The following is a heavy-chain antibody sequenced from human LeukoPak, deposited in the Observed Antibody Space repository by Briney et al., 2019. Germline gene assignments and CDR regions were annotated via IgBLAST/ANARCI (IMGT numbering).Heavy chain of an antibody. D-gene: IGHD2-15*01. Sequence: GASVRVSCKASGYTFTGYYMHWVRQAPGQGLEWMGWINPNSGGTNYAQKFQGRVTMTRDTSISTAYMELSRLRSDDTAMYYCARGNIVVVVAATVGPSPYAFDIWGQGTMVTVSS. CDR3: ARGNIVVVVAATVGPSPYAFDI. V-gene: IGHV1-2*02. CDR1: GYTFTGYY. CDR2: INPNSGGT. J-gene: IGHJ3*02.